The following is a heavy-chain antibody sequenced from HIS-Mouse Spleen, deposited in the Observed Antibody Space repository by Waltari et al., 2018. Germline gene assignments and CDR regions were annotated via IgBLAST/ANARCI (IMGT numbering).Heavy chain of an antibody. CDR1: GYTFTGYY. J-gene: IGHJ4*02. CDR2: INPNSGGT. V-gene: IGHV1-2*02. CDR3: ARAGVCGGDCYDY. Sequence: QVQLVQSGAEVKKPGASVKVSCKASGYTFTGYYMPWGRQAPGQGPEWLGWINPNSGGTNYAQKFQGRVTMTRDTSISTAYMELSRLRSDDTAVYYCARAGVCGGDCYDYWGQGTLVTVSS. D-gene: IGHD2-21*01.